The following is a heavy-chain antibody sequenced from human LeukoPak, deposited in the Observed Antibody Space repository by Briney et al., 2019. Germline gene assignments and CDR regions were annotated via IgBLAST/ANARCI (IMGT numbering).Heavy chain of an antibody. CDR3: AKGPRAITGGPLDP. CDR1: GFNFTNYG. CDR2: VSFDGSDE. V-gene: IGHV3-30*18. D-gene: IGHD1-14*01. Sequence: PGRSLRLSCAASGFNFTNYGMHWVRQAPGKGLEWVAVVSFDGSDEYYVDSVRGRSTVSRDNSKNTLYLQMNSLRAEDTAVYYCAKGPRAITGGPLDPWGQGTLVTVSS. J-gene: IGHJ5*02.